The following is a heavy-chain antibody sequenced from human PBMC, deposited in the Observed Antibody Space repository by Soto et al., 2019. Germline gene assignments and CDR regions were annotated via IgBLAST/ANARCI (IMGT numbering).Heavy chain of an antibody. CDR2: MNPNSGNT. D-gene: IGHD2-15*01. CDR1: GYTFTSYD. V-gene: IGHV1-8*01. J-gene: IGHJ6*03. CDR3: ARGGIVVVVAATTSTYYYYYMDV. Sequence: QVQLVQSGAEVKKPGASVKVSCKASGYTFTSYDINWVRQATGQGLEWMGWMNPNSGNTGYAQKFQGRGTMTRNTSISTAYMELSSLRSEDTAVYYCARGGIVVVVAATTSTYYYYYMDVWGKGTTVTVSS.